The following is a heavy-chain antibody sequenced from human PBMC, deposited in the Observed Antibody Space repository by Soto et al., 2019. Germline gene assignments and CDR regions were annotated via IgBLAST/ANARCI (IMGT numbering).Heavy chain of an antibody. V-gene: IGHV3-66*02. D-gene: IGHD6-13*01. CDR3: ARVAFIAAAGIDY. CDR2: IYSGGST. Sequence: GGSLRLSCAASGFTVSSNYMSWVRQAPGKGLEWVSVIYSGGSTYYADSVKGRFTISRDNSKNTLYLQMNSLRAEDTAVYYCARVAFIAAAGIDYWGQGTLVTVSS. J-gene: IGHJ4*02. CDR1: GFTVSSNY.